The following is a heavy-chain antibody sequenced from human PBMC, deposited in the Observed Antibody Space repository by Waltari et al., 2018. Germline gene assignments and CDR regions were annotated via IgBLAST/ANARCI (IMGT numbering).Heavy chain of an antibody. Sequence: QVQLVESGGGVVQPGRSLRLSCAASGFTFSSYAMQWVRQAPGKGLEWVAVISYDGSNKYYADSVKGRFTISRDNSKNTLYLQMNSLRAEDTAVYYCARDYPAGFDYWGQGTLVTVSS. CDR1: GFTFSSYA. CDR2: ISYDGSNK. V-gene: IGHV3-30-3*01. CDR3: ARDYPAGFDY. D-gene: IGHD6-25*01. J-gene: IGHJ4*02.